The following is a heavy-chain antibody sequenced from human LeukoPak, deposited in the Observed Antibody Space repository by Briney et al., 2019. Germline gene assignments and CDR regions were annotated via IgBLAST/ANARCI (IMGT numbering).Heavy chain of an antibody. V-gene: IGHV3-7*01. CDR2: IKPDGSLI. D-gene: IGHD1-26*01. Sequence: GGSLRLSCAASGFTFSSYWMTWVRQGPGKGPERVANIKPDGSLIYYVDSVKGRFTISRDNAKNSLYLQMNSLRAEDTAVYYCAKWELYSGFYYIDYWGQGTLATVSS. CDR3: AKWELYSGFYYIDY. CDR1: GFTFSSYW. J-gene: IGHJ4*02.